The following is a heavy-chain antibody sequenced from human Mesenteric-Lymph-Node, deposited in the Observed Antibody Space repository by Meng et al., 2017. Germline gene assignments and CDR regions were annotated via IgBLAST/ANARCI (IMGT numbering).Heavy chain of an antibody. V-gene: IGHV3-21*01. Sequence: GESLKISCAASGFTFSSYSMNWVRQAPGKGLEWVSSISSSSSYIYYADSVKGRFTISRDNAKNSLYLQMNSLRAEDTAVYYCARDLVSYCSGGSCTNFDYWGQGTLVTVSS. D-gene: IGHD2-15*01. CDR3: ARDLVSYCSGGSCTNFDY. J-gene: IGHJ4*02. CDR2: ISSSSSYI. CDR1: GFTFSSYS.